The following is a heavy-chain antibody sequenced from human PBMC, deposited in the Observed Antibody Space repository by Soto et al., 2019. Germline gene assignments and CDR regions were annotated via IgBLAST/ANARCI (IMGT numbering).Heavy chain of an antibody. CDR2: ISWDSGNI. CDR1: GFTFDDYA. CDR3: ARDYSSNWYYAMDV. D-gene: IGHD6-13*01. Sequence: EVQLVESGGGLVQPGRSLRLSCAASGFTFDDYAMHWVRQGPGKGLEWVPGISWDSGNIAYADSVKGRFTISRDNAKNSLYLQMNSVRPEDTALYYCARDYSSNWYYAMDVWGQGTTVTVSS. J-gene: IGHJ6*02. V-gene: IGHV3-9*01.